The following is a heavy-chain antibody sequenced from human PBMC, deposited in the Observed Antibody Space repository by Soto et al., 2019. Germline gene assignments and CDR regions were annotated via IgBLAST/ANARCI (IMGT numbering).Heavy chain of an antibody. Sequence: EVQLVESGGAFVQPGGSLRLSCAASGFTFSSYWMHWVRQAPGNGLVWVSRISTDGSSITYADSVKGRFTISRDNAKNTLSLQMNSLRAEDTAVYYCARGCTSQSGLLAYWGQGTLVTVSS. CDR2: ISTDGSSI. CDR1: GFTFSSYW. J-gene: IGHJ4*02. CDR3: ARGCTSQSGLLAY. V-gene: IGHV3-74*01. D-gene: IGHD3-16*01.